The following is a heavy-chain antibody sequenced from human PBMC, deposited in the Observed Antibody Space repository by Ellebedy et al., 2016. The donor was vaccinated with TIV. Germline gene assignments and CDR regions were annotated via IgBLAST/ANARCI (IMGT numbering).Heavy chain of an antibody. CDR1: GFTFNSYS. CDR3: ARAGGYYGSGSYDAIPFFDY. CDR2: ISSSSSYI. J-gene: IGHJ4*02. V-gene: IGHV3-21*01. Sequence: GGSLRLXXAASGFTFNSYSMNWVRQAPGKGLEWVSSISSSSSYIYYADSVKGRFTISRDNAKNSLYLQMNSLRAEDTAVYYCARAGGYYGSGSYDAIPFFDYWGQGTLVTVSS. D-gene: IGHD3-10*01.